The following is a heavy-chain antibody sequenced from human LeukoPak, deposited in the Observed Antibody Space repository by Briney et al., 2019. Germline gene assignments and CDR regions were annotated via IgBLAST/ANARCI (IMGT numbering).Heavy chain of an antibody. V-gene: IGHV4-34*01. D-gene: IGHD3-10*01. J-gene: IGHJ6*03. Sequence: SETLSLTCAVYGGSFSDYFWSWIRQPPGKGLEWIGEINHSGSTNYNPSLKSRVIISVDTSKNQFSLNLSSVTAADTAVYYCARLAHYYGSGSYNPYYYYYMDVWGKGTTVTISS. CDR1: GGSFSDYF. CDR3: ARLAHYYGSGSYNPYYYYYMDV. CDR2: INHSGST.